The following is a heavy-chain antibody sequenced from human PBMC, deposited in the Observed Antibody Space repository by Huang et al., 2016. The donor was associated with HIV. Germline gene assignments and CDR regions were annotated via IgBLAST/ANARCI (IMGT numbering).Heavy chain of an antibody. CDR1: GYTFADYF. CDR2: LNPKNGAT. Sequence: QVQLVQSGAEVTKPGASVKVSCKPSGYTFADYFIHWVRQAPGQGLEWMAWLNPKNGATNYAQKFLGRVTVTGDTSINTAYMEFSGLTSDDTANYYCTRDGVAPDEEFDYWGQGTLIIVSS. CDR3: TRDGVAPDEEFDY. V-gene: IGHV1-2*02. J-gene: IGHJ4*02. D-gene: IGHD5-12*01.